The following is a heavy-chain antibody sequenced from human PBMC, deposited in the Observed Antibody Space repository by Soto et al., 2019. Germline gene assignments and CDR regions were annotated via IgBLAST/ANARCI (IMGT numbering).Heavy chain of an antibody. CDR2: MSYDGSNK. D-gene: IGHD3-16*01. CDR3: ARDGGAY. CDR1: GCTFSSYA. J-gene: IGHJ4*02. Sequence: QVELVESGGGVVQPGRSLRLSCAASGCTFSSYAMHWVRRAPGKGLEWMAVMSYDGSNKYYADSVKGRFTISRDNSKNTLYLKMNSLRPEDTALYYCARDGGAYWGQGTLVIVSS. V-gene: IGHV3-30-3*01.